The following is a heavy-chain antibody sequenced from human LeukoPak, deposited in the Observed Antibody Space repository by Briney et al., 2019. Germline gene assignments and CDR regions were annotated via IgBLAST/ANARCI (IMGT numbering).Heavy chain of an antibody. CDR3: ARKMYGFNSIDY. D-gene: IGHD4-23*01. CDR2: VGGSTRTM. J-gene: IGHJ4*02. CDR1: GFTFSRHG. V-gene: IGHV3-48*04. Sequence: GGSLRLSCTVSGFTFSRHGMQCVRQAPGKGLEWVSFVGGSTRTMYYADSVKGRFTISRDNAKNSVYLQMNSLRAEDTAVYYCARKMYGFNSIDYWGQGTLVTVSS.